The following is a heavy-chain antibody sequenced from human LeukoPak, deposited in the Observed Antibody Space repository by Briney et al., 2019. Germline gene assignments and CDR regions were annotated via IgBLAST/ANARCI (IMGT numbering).Heavy chain of an antibody. V-gene: IGHV1-2*02. CDR1: GYTFNDYY. D-gene: IGHD3-3*01. Sequence: ASVKVSCKASGYTFNDYYLHWVRQAPGQGLEWMGWINTKNGGTKYAQKFQGRVTMTRDTSISTAYLELSRLTSDDAAVYYCARDSYYDFWSGYYIPGDDWGQGTLVIVSS. CDR2: INTKNGGT. J-gene: IGHJ4*02. CDR3: ARDSYYDFWSGYYIPGDD.